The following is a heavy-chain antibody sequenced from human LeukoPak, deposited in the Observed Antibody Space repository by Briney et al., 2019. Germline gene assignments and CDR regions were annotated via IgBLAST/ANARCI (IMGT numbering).Heavy chain of an antibody. CDR1: GGSIRSSSYN. D-gene: IGHD3-22*01. Sequence: SETLTLTCTVSGGSIRSSSYNWGWIRQPPGKGLEWIGNIYYSGSTHYNPSLKSRVTIFVDTSKNQFSLKLSSVTAADTAVYFCARNGGGGYIDYWGQGTLVTVSS. CDR3: ARNGGGGYIDY. J-gene: IGHJ4*02. CDR2: IYYSGST. V-gene: IGHV4-39*01.